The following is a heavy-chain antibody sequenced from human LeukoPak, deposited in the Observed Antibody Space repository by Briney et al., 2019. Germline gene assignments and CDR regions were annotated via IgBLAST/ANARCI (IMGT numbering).Heavy chain of an antibody. CDR1: GGSISSSSYY. D-gene: IGHD6-13*01. Sequence: PSETLSLTCTVSGGSISSSSYYWGWIRQPPGKGLEWIGSIYYSGSTYYNPSLKSRVTISVDTSKNQFSLKLSSVTAADTAVYYCARGYYSSSWSYAFDIWGQGTMVTVSS. CDR3: ARGYYSSSWSYAFDI. J-gene: IGHJ3*02. V-gene: IGHV4-39*07. CDR2: IYYSGST.